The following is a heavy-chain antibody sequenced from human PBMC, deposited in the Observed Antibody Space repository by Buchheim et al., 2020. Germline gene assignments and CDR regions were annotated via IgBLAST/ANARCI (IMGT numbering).Heavy chain of an antibody. Sequence: EVQLLESGGGLVQPGGSLRLSCAASGFTFSSYAMSWVRQAPRKGLEWVSAISGSGGSTYYADSVKGRFTISRDNSKNTLYLQMNSLRAEDTAVYYCAKDRVFGGYCSGGSCLYWYFDLWGRGTL. V-gene: IGHV3-23*01. CDR3: AKDRVFGGYCSGGSCLYWYFDL. D-gene: IGHD2-15*01. CDR1: GFTFSSYA. J-gene: IGHJ2*01. CDR2: ISGSGGST.